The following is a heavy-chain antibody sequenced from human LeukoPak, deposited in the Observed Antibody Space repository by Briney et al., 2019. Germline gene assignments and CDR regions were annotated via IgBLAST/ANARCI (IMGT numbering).Heavy chain of an antibody. J-gene: IGHJ4*02. D-gene: IGHD3-22*01. CDR1: GFTFSSYG. CDR2: ISGSGGST. V-gene: IGHV3-23*01. Sequence: PGGSLRLSCAASGFTFSSYGMSWVRQAPGKGLEWVSAISGSGGSTYYADSVKGRFTISRDNSKNTLYLRMNSLRAEDTAVYYCAKDPYYDSSGYYYGGIDYWGQGTLVTVSS. CDR3: AKDPYYDSSGYYYGGIDY.